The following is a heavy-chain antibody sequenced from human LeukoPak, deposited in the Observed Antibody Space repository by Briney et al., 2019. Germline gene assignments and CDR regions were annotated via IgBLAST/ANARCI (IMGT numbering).Heavy chain of an antibody. J-gene: IGHJ4*02. CDR1: GGSISTSSYY. D-gene: IGHD3-10*01. Sequence: PSETLSLTCTVSGGSISTSSYYWGWIRQPPGKGLEWIGNIYYSGSTYYNPSLKSRLTMSIDTSKNQFSLNLSSVTAADTAVYYCARATYGSGSYYVVNFDYWGQGALVTVSS. CDR3: ARATYGSGSYYVVNFDY. CDR2: IYYSGST. V-gene: IGHV4-39*07.